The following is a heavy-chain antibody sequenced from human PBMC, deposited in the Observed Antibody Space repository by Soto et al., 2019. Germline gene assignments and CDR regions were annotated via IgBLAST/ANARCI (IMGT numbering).Heavy chain of an antibody. J-gene: IGHJ4*02. CDR2: IYYSGST. CDR3: ARLDFWSGDPSYFDY. CDR1: GVSSRSSSYS. Sequence: ETLSLTHTGSGVSSRSSSYSWGSIRQPPGKGLEWIGSIYYSGSTYYNPSLKSRVTISVDTSKNQFSLKLSSVTAADTAVYYCARLDFWSGDPSYFDYWGQGTRVT. D-gene: IGHD3-3*01. V-gene: IGHV4-39*01.